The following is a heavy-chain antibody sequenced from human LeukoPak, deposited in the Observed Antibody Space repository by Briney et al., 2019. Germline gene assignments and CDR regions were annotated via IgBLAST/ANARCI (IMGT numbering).Heavy chain of an antibody. V-gene: IGHV3-30*04. CDR3: ARATAVAGEFDY. CDR2: ISYDGSNK. D-gene: IGHD6-19*01. CDR1: GLTFSSYA. Sequence: GRSLRLSCAASGLTFSSYAMHWVRQAPGKGLEWVAVISYDGSNKYYADSVKGRFTISRDNSKNTLYLQMNSLRAEDTAVYYCARATAVAGEFDYWGQGTLVTVSS. J-gene: IGHJ4*02.